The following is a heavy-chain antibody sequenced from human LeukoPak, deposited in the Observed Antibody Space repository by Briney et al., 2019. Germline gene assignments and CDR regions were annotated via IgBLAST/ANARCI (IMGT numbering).Heavy chain of an antibody. Sequence: GGSLRLSCAASGFTFSDYGMHWVRQAPGKGLVWVSHINHDGTLRNYADSVKGRFTISRDFAKNTLYLQMNTLGAEDTAVYYCLRDVFSLGDSWGQGTLVTVSS. D-gene: IGHD2/OR15-2a*01. CDR2: INHDGTLR. CDR1: GFTFSDYG. J-gene: IGHJ4*02. CDR3: LRDVFSLGDS. V-gene: IGHV3-74*01.